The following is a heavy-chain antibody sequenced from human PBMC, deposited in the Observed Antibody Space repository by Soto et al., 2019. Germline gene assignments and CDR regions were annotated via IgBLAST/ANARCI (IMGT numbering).Heavy chain of an antibody. CDR1: GYSFTSYW. V-gene: IGHV5-10-1*01. D-gene: IGHD2-15*01. CDR2: IDPSDSYT. Sequence: GESLKISCKGSGYSFTSYWISWVRQMPGKGLEWMGRIDPSDSYTNYSPSFQGHVTISADESISTAYLQWSSLKASDTAMHYCARSCSGGSCYYYYGMDVWGQGTTVTVSS. CDR3: ARSCSGGSCYYYYGMDV. J-gene: IGHJ6*02.